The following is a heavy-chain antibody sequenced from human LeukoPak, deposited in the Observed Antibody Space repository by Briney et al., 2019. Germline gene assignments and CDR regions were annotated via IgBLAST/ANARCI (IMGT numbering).Heavy chain of an antibody. J-gene: IGHJ4*02. V-gene: IGHV3-23*01. CDR2: ISGSGRDT. CDR1: RFTFSSYA. Sequence: PGGSLRLSCAASRFTFSSYAMSWVRQAPGKGLEWVSAISGSGRDTYYTDSVKGRFTISRDNSKNTLYLQMNSLRAEDTAVYYCAKVDFWSGYVQRGTFDYWGQGTLVTVSS. CDR3: AKVDFWSGYVQRGTFDY. D-gene: IGHD3-3*01.